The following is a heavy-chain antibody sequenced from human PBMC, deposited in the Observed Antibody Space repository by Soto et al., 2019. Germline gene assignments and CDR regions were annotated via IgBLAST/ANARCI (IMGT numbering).Heavy chain of an antibody. D-gene: IGHD2-2*01. Sequence: SVKVSFKTSCYTFSNYGITWVRQAPGQPLEWLGWISLYSDGTNYAQKFQGRVSMTTDTSTTTAYMELRSLRSDDTAVYYCARVVPGAEAWFGPWGQGTLVTVSS. V-gene: IGHV1-18*01. CDR3: ARVVPGAEAWFGP. CDR2: ISLYSDGT. J-gene: IGHJ5*02. CDR1: CYTFSNYG.